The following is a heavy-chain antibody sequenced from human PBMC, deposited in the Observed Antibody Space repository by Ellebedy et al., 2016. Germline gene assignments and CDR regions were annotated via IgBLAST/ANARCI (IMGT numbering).Heavy chain of an antibody. CDR2: IYSAGDT. V-gene: IGHV3-53*01. Sequence: GESLKISXVGSGIIVSDNFMSWVRQAPGQGLEWVSIIYSAGDTYYADSVRGRFTISRDNSRNTLYLQMNSLRVEDTAVYYCARVWTPTSGNQRSMDNWGQGSLVTVYS. J-gene: IGHJ4*02. CDR1: GIIVSDNF. D-gene: IGHD4-23*01. CDR3: ARVWTPTSGNQRSMDN.